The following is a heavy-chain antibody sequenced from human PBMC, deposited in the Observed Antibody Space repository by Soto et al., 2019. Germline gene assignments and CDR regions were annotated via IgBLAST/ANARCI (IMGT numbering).Heavy chain of an antibody. CDR3: ARDLWQLVGIDY. D-gene: IGHD6-6*01. J-gene: IGHJ4*02. V-gene: IGHV3-7*01. CDR1: GFTFSSYC. Sequence: XESLSLSSAASGFTFSSYCMSWVGQAPGKGLEWVANIKQDGSEKYYVDSVKGRFTISRDNAKNSLYLQMNSLRAEDTAVYYCARDLWQLVGIDYWGQGTLVTVSS. CDR2: IKQDGSEK.